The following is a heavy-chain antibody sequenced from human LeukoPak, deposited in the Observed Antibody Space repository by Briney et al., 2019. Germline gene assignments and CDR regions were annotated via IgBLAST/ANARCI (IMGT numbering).Heavy chain of an antibody. Sequence: SETLSLTCTVSGGSISSHYWSWIRQPAGQGLEWIGRIYTSGSTNYNPSLKSRVTISLDTSKNQFSLKLSSVTAADTAVYYCARPVPWGYYDSSGYYLYAFDIWGQGTMVTVSS. CDR3: ARPVPWGYYDSSGYYLYAFDI. D-gene: IGHD3-22*01. CDR2: IYTSGST. J-gene: IGHJ3*02. V-gene: IGHV4-4*07. CDR1: GGSISSHY.